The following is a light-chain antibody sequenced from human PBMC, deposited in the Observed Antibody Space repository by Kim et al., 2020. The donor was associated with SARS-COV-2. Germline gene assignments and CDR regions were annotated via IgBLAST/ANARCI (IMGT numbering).Light chain of an antibody. CDR3: RGWDGSSEHYV. Sequence: SYELTQPPSVSVAPGKTARITCGGNNIGSKSVHWYQQKPGQAPVLVIYYDSDRPSGIPERFSGSNSGNTATLTISRVEAGDEADYYCRGWDGSSEHYVFG. V-gene: IGLV3-21*04. CDR2: YDS. J-gene: IGLJ6*01. CDR1: NIGSKS.